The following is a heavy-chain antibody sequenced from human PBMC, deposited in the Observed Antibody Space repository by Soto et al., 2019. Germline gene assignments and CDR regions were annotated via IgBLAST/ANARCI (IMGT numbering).Heavy chain of an antibody. D-gene: IGHD4-17*01. Sequence: PGGSLRLSCAASGFTFSDYSMNWVRQAPGKGLEWVSSISSSGSYIYYADSVKARFTISRDNAKNSLYMQMNSLRAEDTAVYYCARATTWKSFDYWGQGTLVTVSS. J-gene: IGHJ4*02. CDR1: GFTFSDYS. V-gene: IGHV3-21*01. CDR2: ISSSGSYI. CDR3: ARATTWKSFDY.